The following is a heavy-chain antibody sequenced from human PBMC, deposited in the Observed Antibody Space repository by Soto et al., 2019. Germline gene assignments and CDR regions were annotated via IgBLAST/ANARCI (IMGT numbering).Heavy chain of an antibody. Sequence: QVQLVQSGAEVKNPGASVKVSCRASGYTLSNNYGISWVRQAPGQGLEWMGWINSYNGVTNNARKFQDRVTLTTDASTTTAYMELRSLRSDDTDIYYCARDRQNYGSLDYWGQGTLVTVSS. V-gene: IGHV1-18*01. D-gene: IGHD4-17*01. CDR3: ARDRQNYGSLDY. J-gene: IGHJ4*02. CDR1: GYTLSNNYG. CDR2: INSYNGVT.